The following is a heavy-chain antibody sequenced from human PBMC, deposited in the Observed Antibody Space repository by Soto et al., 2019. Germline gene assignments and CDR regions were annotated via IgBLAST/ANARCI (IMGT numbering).Heavy chain of an antibody. J-gene: IGHJ6*02. D-gene: IGHD3-22*01. CDR2: IIPIFGTA. CDR3: ARDDSSGSIPPWGYYYGMDV. CDR1: GGTFSSYA. Sequence: QVQLVQSGAEVKKPGSSVKVSCKASGGTFSSYAISWVRQAPGQGLEWMGGIIPIFGTANYAQKFQGRVTITADKSTSIAYMELSSLRSEDTAVYYCARDDSSGSIPPWGYYYGMDVWGQGTTVTVSS. V-gene: IGHV1-69*06.